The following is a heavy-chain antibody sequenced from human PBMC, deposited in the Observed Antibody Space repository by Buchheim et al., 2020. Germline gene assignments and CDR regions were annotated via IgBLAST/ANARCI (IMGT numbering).Heavy chain of an antibody. CDR2: ISYDGSNK. V-gene: IGHV3-30*18. CDR3: AKGTATIKGYFDL. D-gene: IGHD5-24*01. Sequence: QVQLVESGGGVVQPGRSLRLSCAASGFTFSSYGMHWVRQAPGKGLEWVAVISYDGSNKYYADSVKGRFTISSDNSKKPLYLQMNSLRAEDTAVYYCAKGTATIKGYFDLWGRGTL. CDR1: GFTFSSYG. J-gene: IGHJ2*01.